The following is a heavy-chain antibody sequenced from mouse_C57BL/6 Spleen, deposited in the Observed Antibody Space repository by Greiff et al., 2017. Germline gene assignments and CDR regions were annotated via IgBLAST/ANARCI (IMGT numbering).Heavy chain of an antibody. J-gene: IGHJ2*01. CDR3: ARGGLRRTGDYFDY. D-gene: IGHD2-4*01. Sequence: QVQLQQSGAELAKPGASVKLSCKASGYTFTSYWMHWVKQRPIQGLEWIGNIDPSDSETHYNQKFKDKATLTVDKSSSTAYMQLSSLTSEDSAVYYCARGGLRRTGDYFDYWGQGTTLTVSS. V-gene: IGHV1-52*01. CDR1: GYTFTSYW. CDR2: IDPSDSET.